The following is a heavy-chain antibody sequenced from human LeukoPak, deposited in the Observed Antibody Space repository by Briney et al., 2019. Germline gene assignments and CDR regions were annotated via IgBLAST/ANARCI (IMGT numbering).Heavy chain of an antibody. CDR2: VLHDGSNK. D-gene: IGHD5-18*01. Sequence: GGSLRLSCAASGFTLSSYAMDSVRQAPGQGLEWVAVVLHDGSNKQYADSVKGRFTISRDNSKNTLYLQINSLRAEDTAVYYCATLSGDSHGYDYWGLGTLVTVSS. CDR3: ATLSGDSHGYDY. CDR1: GFTLSSYA. V-gene: IGHV3-30*03. J-gene: IGHJ4*02.